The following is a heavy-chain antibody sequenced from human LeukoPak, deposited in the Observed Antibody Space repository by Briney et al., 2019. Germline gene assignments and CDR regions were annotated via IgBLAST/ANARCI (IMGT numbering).Heavy chain of an antibody. CDR2: ISSSGSTI. CDR1: GSTFSDYY. Sequence: GGSLRLSCAASGSTFSDYYMSWIRQAPGKGLEWVSYISSSGSTIYYADSVKGRFTISRDNAKNSLYLQMNSLRAEDTAVYYCARAPYYYDSSGYYQRWYWFDPWGQGTLVTVSS. V-gene: IGHV3-11*04. J-gene: IGHJ5*02. D-gene: IGHD3-22*01. CDR3: ARAPYYYDSSGYYQRWYWFDP.